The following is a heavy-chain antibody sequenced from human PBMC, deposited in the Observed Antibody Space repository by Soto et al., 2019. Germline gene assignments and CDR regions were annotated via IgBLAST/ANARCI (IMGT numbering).Heavy chain of an antibody. D-gene: IGHD3-9*01. CDR2: ISISGTTI. CDR1: GFTLSDYY. V-gene: IGHV3-11*01. Sequence: QVQLVESGGGLVKPGGSLRLSCAASGFTLSDYYMTWIRQAPGKGLERVSDISISGTTIHYADSVRGRFTISRDNAKNSLWLQMNTLRAEDTAVYYGARFRGDGYYNFWGQGTLVTVSS. J-gene: IGHJ4*02. CDR3: ARFRGDGYYNF.